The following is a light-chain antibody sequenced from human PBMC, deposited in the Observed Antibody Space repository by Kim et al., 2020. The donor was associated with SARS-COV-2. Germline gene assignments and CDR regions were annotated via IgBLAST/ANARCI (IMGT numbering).Light chain of an antibody. CDR1: SSDVGSYNL. Sequence: SALTQPASVSGSPGQSITISCTGTSSDVGSYNLVSWYQQHPGKAPKLMIYEVSKRPSGVSNRFSGSKSGNTASLTISGLQAEDEADYYCCSYAGSSTLVFGGGTQRTVL. J-gene: IGLJ2*01. CDR2: EVS. V-gene: IGLV2-23*02. CDR3: CSYAGSSTLV.